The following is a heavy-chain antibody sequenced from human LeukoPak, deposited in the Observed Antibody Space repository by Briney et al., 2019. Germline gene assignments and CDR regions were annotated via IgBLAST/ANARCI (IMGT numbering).Heavy chain of an antibody. CDR3: ARVAGSIDY. CDR1: GYTCTTYD. J-gene: IGHJ4*02. CDR2: MNPNSGYT. D-gene: IGHD6-19*01. V-gene: IGHV1-8*03. Sequence: GASVKVSCKAPGYTCTTYDISCVRQATGQGLEWMGWMNPNSGYTGYAQKFQGRVTITRDTSISTAYMELSSLRSEDTAVYYCARVAGSIDYWGQGTLVTVSS.